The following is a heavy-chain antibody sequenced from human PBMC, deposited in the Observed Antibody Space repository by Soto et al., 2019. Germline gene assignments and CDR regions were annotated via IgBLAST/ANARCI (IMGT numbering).Heavy chain of an antibody. Sequence: PGVSLRLSCAASGFTFSNVWMIWVRQAPGKGLEWLGRIKSKSDGGTTDYAAPVKGRFTISRDDSKNTLYLQMNSLKTEDTAVYYSSTELRSHYWGQGTLVTVSS. D-gene: IGHD5-12*01. V-gene: IGHV3-15*01. J-gene: IGHJ4*02. CDR3: STELRSHY. CDR1: GFTFSNVW. CDR2: IKSKSDGGTT.